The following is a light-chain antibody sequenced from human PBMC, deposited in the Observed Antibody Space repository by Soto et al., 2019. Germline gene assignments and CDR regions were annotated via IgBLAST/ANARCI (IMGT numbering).Light chain of an antibody. CDR1: QSVSSSY. Sequence: PGERATLSCRASQSVSSSYLAWYQQKPGQTPRLLIYGASSRATGIPDRFSGSGSGTDFTLTISRLEPEDFAVYYCQQYGSSSYTFGQGTKLEIK. V-gene: IGKV3-20*01. CDR3: QQYGSSSYT. J-gene: IGKJ2*01. CDR2: GAS.